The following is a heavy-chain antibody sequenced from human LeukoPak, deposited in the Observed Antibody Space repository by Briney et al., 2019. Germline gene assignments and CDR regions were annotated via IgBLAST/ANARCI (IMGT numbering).Heavy chain of an antibody. CDR3: ARDYYGSGSPDY. CDR2: ISYDGSNK. J-gene: IGHJ4*02. Sequence: PGRSLRLSCAASGFTFSSYAMHWVRQAPGKGLEWVAVISYDGSNKYYADSVKGRFTISRDNSKNTLYLQMNSLRAEDTAVYYCARDYYGSGSPDYWGQGTLGTVSS. V-gene: IGHV3-30-3*01. D-gene: IGHD3-10*01. CDR1: GFTFSSYA.